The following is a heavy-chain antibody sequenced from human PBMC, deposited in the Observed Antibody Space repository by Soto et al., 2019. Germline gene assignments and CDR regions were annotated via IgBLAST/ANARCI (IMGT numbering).Heavy chain of an antibody. V-gene: IGHV3-7*01. D-gene: IGHD1-26*01. Sequence: GGSLRLSCAASGFTFSSYWMSWVRQAPGKGLEWVANIKQDGSEKYYVDSVKGRFTISRDNAKNSLYLQMNSLRAEDTAVYYCARDDSGSYYYYGMDVWGQGTRVTFSS. CDR1: GFTFSSYW. CDR2: IKQDGSEK. CDR3: ARDDSGSYYYYGMDV. J-gene: IGHJ6*02.